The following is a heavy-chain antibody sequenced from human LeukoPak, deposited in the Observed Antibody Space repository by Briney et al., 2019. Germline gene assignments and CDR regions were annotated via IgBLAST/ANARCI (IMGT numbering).Heavy chain of an antibody. J-gene: IGHJ6*03. CDR1: GFTFSSYE. Sequence: GGSLRLSCAASGFTFSSYEMNWVRQAPGKGLEWVSGISGSGGSTYYADSVKGRFTISRDNSKNTLYLQMNSLRAEDTAVYYCAKGGYGSGSYLLWYYYYMDVWGKGTTVTVSS. CDR2: ISGSGGST. D-gene: IGHD3-10*01. V-gene: IGHV3-23*01. CDR3: AKGGYGSGSYLLWYYYYMDV.